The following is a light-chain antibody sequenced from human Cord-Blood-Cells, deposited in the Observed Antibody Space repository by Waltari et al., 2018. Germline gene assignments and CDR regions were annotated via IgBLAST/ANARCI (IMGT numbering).Light chain of an antibody. CDR3: QAWDSSTGV. V-gene: IGLV3-1*01. CDR2: QDS. CDR1: KLGDKY. Sequence: SYELTQPPSVSVSPGQTASITCSGAKLGDKYACWYQQKPGQSLVLVIYQDSKRPSGIPGRFSGSNSGNTATLTISGTQAMDEADYYCQAWDSSTGVFGGGTKLTVL. J-gene: IGLJ2*01.